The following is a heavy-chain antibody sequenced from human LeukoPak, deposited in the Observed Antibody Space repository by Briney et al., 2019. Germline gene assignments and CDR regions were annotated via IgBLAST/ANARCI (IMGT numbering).Heavy chain of an antibody. D-gene: IGHD1-26*01. CDR2: IYYSGST. V-gene: IGHV4-59*12. CDR3: SRESGAFCPFGY. Sequence: SETLSLTCTVSGGSISSYYWSWIRQPPGKGLEWIGYIYYSGSTNYNPSLKSRVTMSLDTSKNQFSLRLTSVTAADTAIYYCSRESGAFCPFGYWGQGTLVIVPP. J-gene: IGHJ4*02. CDR1: GGSISSYY.